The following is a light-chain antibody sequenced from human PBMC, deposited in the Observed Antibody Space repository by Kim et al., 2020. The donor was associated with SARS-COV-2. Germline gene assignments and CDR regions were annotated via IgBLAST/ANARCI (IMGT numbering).Light chain of an antibody. CDR2: EAR. Sequence: IQLTQSPSSLSASVGDRVTITCRASQGINRLLAWYQQKPGKAPRLLIYEARILQNGVPSRFSGSGSGTDFTLTISSLQPEDFATYFCKQLITHQHPFGGGTKLEI. CDR3: KQLITHQHP. CDR1: QGINRL. V-gene: IGKV1-9*01. J-gene: IGKJ4*01.